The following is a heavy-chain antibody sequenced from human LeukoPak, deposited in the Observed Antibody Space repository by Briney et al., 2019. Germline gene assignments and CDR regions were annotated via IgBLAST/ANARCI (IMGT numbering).Heavy chain of an antibody. CDR3: ARGAGPTTSPNYYDSSGYYLWYFDS. CDR2: MNPNSGNT. D-gene: IGHD3-22*01. V-gene: IGHV1-8*01. Sequence: ASVKVSCKASGYTFTSYDINWVRQATGQGLEWMGWMNPNSGNTGDAQKFQGRVTMTRNTSISTAYIELSSLRSEDTAVYYCARGAGPTTSPNYYDSSGYYLWYFDSWGQGTLVTVSS. CDR1: GYTFTSYD. J-gene: IGHJ4*02.